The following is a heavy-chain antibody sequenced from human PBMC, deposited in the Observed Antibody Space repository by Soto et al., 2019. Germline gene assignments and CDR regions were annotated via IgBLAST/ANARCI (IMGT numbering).Heavy chain of an antibody. V-gene: IGHV4-59*01. CDR2: IYYSGST. CDR3: SRYMVRGGMDYYYYYMDV. J-gene: IGHJ6*03. CDR1: GGSISSYY. Sequence: SETLSLTCTVSGGSISSYYWSWIRQPPGKGLEWIGYIYYSGSTNYNPSLKSRVTISVDTSKNQFSLKLSSVTAADTAVDYCSRYMVRGGMDYYYYYMDVWGKGTTVTVSS. D-gene: IGHD3-10*01.